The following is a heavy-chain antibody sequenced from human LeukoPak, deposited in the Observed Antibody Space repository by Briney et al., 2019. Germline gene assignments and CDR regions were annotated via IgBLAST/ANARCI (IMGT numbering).Heavy chain of an antibody. V-gene: IGHV4-39*01. J-gene: IGHJ5*02. CDR3: ARGLGEQQLFTWFDP. D-gene: IGHD6-13*01. CDR2: IFYNGNT. Sequence: SETLSLTCSGSGGSISSSNYYWVWIRQPPGKGLEWIGSIFYNGNTYYTPSLKSRLTISFDTSKNQFSLKLNSVTAADTAVYYCARGLGEQQLFTWFDPWGQGTLVTVSS. CDR1: GGSISSSNYY.